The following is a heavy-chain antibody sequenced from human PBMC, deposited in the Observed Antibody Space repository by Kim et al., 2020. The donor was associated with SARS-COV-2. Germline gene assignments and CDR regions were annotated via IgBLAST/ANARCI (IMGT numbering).Heavy chain of an antibody. V-gene: IGHV3-23*01. CDR1: GFNFKNYA. CDR2: ITGSGNNT. J-gene: IGHJ5*02. CDR3: AKGPRVSGPLAFGDLVGLRGNWLDP. Sequence: GGSLRLSCTASGFNFKNYAMTWVRQAPGKGLEWVSLITGSGNNTYYADSVKGRFTLSRDNPTNTLYLQIQSLTVEDTAVYYCAKGPRVSGPLAFGDLVGLRGNWLDPWGQGTLVTVSS. D-gene: IGHD3-10*01.